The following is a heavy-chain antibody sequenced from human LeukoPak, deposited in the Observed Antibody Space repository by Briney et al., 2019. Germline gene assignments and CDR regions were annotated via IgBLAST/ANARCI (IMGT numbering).Heavy chain of an antibody. D-gene: IGHD5-12*01. CDR3: AKDGGYPRGVHFDY. CDR1: GFTFSSYG. Sequence: GGSLRLSCAASGFTFSSYGMHWVRQAPGKGLKWWAFIRYDGSNKYYADSVKGRFTISRDNSKNTLYLQMNSLRAEDTAVYYCAKDGGYPRGVHFDYWGQGTLVTVSS. J-gene: IGHJ4*02. V-gene: IGHV3-30*02. CDR2: IRYDGSNK.